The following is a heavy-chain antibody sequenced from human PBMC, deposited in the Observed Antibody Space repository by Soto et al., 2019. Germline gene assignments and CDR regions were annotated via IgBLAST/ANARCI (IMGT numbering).Heavy chain of an antibody. D-gene: IGHD2-21*01. CDR1: GNSITSRNW. Sequence: PSETLSLTCVVSGNSITSRNWWSWVRQPPGKGLKFIGEIHESGSANYNPSLKSRVTMSLDKSKNQFSLIMTSATAADTALYYCARYSALSGTYYFDYWGQGTLVTVSS. CDR2: IHESGSA. J-gene: IGHJ4*02. V-gene: IGHV4-4*02. CDR3: ARYSALSGTYYFDY.